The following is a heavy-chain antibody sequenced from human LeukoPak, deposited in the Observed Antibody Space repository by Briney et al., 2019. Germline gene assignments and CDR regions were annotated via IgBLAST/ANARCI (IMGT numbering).Heavy chain of an antibody. J-gene: IGHJ4*02. V-gene: IGHV4-34*01. CDR3: ARGGAYCGGHCYLDFDS. Sequence: KPSETPSLTCAVYGGSFSGYYWSWIRQPPGKGLEWIGDINHSGSTNYNPSLKGRVTISVDTSKNQFSLKLSSVTAADTAVFYCARGGAYCGGHCYLDFDSWGQGTLVTVSS. CDR2: INHSGST. D-gene: IGHD2-21*02. CDR1: GGSFSGYY.